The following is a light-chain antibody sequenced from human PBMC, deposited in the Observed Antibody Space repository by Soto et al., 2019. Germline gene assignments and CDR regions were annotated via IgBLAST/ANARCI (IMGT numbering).Light chain of an antibody. V-gene: IGKV3-20*01. J-gene: IGKJ3*01. CDR1: QSVNNNY. Sequence: EIVLTQSPGTLALSPGERATLSCRASQSVNNNYLTWYQQKRGQAPRLHIHGASSRATGIPDRFSGSGSGTDFTLTISRLEPEDFAVYYCQQYGSSPFTFGPGTRVGIK. CDR2: GAS. CDR3: QQYGSSPFT.